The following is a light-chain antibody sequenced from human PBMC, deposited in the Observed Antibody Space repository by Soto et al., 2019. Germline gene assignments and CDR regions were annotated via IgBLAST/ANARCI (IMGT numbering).Light chain of an antibody. CDR1: QSISSW. Sequence: DIQMTQSPSTLSASVGDRVTITCRASQSISSWLAWYQQKPGQAPKLLIYRASSLESGVPSRFSDSGSGTEFTLTISSLQPEDFAVYYCQQYGSSLTFGGGTKVDIK. CDR3: QQYGSSLT. V-gene: IGKV1-5*03. J-gene: IGKJ4*01. CDR2: RAS.